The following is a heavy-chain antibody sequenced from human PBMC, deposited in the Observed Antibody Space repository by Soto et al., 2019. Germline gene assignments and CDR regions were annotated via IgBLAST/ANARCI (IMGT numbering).Heavy chain of an antibody. V-gene: IGHV2-5*02. D-gene: IGHD3-22*01. CDR1: ITTGVG. J-gene: IGHJ3*02. CDR3: AHSDFDKNDACDM. CDR2: IYWDDDK. Sequence: ITTGVGVNWIRPPPGKALEWLAIIYWDDDKRYSPSLRSRLSISKAPSKDEVGLTMTNMDPVDTGTSYCAHSDFDKNDACDMWGQGTVFTVSS.